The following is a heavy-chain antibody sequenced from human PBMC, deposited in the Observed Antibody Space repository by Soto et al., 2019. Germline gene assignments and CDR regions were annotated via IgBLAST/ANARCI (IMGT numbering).Heavy chain of an antibody. V-gene: IGHV3-48*03. Sequence: EVQLVESGGGLVQPGGSLRLSCAASGFTFSSYEMNWVRQAPGKGLEWVSYISSSGSTIYYADSVKGRFTISRDNAKNSLYLQMNSRRAEDTAVYYCAIVHYYDSSGYYCRAFYIWGQGTMVTVSS. CDR1: GFTFSSYE. CDR2: ISSSGSTI. CDR3: AIVHYYDSSGYYCRAFYI. D-gene: IGHD3-22*01. J-gene: IGHJ3*02.